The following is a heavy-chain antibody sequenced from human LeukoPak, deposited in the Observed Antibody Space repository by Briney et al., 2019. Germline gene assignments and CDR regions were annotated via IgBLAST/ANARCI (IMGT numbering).Heavy chain of an antibody. Sequence: GGSLRLSCVASRPNFGYYDVLWLPQAQGKGLEWVALLKHDATSTFYRVSVQGRFTISRVNYKITAYLQMNSLRTEDTAVYYCAKRRCMTMVSSSSAFFDIWGQGTMVTVSS. CDR3: AKRRCMTMVSSSSAFFDI. D-gene: IGHD4/OR15-4a*01. V-gene: IGHV3-30-3*02. J-gene: IGHJ3*02. CDR1: RPNFGYYD. CDR2: LKHDATST.